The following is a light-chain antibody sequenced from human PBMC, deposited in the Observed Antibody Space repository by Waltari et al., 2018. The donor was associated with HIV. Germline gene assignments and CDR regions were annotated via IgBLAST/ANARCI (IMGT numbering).Light chain of an antibody. Sequence: QSVLTQAPSASGTPGQRVTLSCSGTGSNVGVNCVSWYQQLPGMAPKLLIYSNNERPSRVPYPFSGSTSGASASLAFSGLRSEDEVVYFCAAWDDSVSGWAFGEGTKVTVL. CDR2: SNN. CDR3: AAWDDSVSGWA. J-gene: IGLJ2*01. CDR1: GSNVGVNC. V-gene: IGLV1-47*01.